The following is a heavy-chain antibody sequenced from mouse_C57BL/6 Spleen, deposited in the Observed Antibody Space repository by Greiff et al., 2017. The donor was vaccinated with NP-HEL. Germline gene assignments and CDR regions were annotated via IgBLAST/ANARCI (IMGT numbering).Heavy chain of an antibody. CDR2: ISSGGDYI. CDR3: ARGGTYYSNYVYAMDY. Sequence: EVMLVESGEGLVKPGGSLKLSCAASGFTFSSYAMSWVRQTPEKRLEWVAYISSGGDYIYYADTVKGRFTISRDNASNTLYLQMSSLKSEDTAMYYCARGGTYYSNYVYAMDYWGQGTSVTVSS. V-gene: IGHV5S21*01. J-gene: IGHJ4*01. CDR1: GFTFSSYA. D-gene: IGHD2-5*01.